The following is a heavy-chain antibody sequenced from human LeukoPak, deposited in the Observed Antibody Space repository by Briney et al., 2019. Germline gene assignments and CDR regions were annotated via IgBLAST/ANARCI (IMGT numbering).Heavy chain of an antibody. CDR1: GFTFSSYA. D-gene: IGHD3-22*01. V-gene: IGHV3-30-3*01. J-gene: IGHJ4*02. CDR3: ARKDDSCGYPFDY. Sequence: PGGSLRLSCAASGFTFSSYAMHWVRQAPGRGLEWVAVISDDGSDKRYADSVKGRFTISRDNSKKTLYLQMNSPRPEDTALYFCARKDDSCGYPFDYWGQGTLVTVSP. CDR2: ISDDGSDK.